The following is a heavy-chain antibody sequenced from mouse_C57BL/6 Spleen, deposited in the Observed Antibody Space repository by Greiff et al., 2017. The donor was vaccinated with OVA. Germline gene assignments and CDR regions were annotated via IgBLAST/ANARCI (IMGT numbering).Heavy chain of an antibody. CDR2: INPSTGGT. CDR1: GYSFTGYY. J-gene: IGHJ2*01. V-gene: IGHV1-42*01. Sequence: VQLQQSGPELVKPGASVKISCKASGYSFTGYYMNWVKQSPEKSLEWIGEINPSTGGTTYNQKFKAKATLTVDKSSSTAYMQLKSLTSEDSAVYYCARNIYYGFDYWGQGTTLTVSS. CDR3: ARNIYYGFDY. D-gene: IGHD2-1*01.